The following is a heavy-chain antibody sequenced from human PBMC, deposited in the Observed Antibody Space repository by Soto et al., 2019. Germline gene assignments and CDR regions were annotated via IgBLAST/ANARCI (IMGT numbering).Heavy chain of an antibody. Sequence: QVRLEESGPGLVKPSETLSLICSVSGGSVNNADYFWGWIRHHPENGLEWIGYIYYSGSTRYNPSFKTRATLTIDTSKNQFSLRLTSVTVADTAVYFCARDADYGGSRGGMDVWGRGTTVTVSS. CDR2: IYYSGST. J-gene: IGHJ6*02. D-gene: IGHD4-17*01. V-gene: IGHV4-31*03. CDR1: GGSVNNADYF. CDR3: ARDADYGGSRGGMDV.